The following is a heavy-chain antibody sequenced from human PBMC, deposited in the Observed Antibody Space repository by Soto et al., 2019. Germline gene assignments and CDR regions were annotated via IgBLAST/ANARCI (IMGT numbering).Heavy chain of an antibody. J-gene: IGHJ4*02. D-gene: IGHD2-15*01. Sequence: ASVKVSCKASGGTFSSYAISWVRQAPGQGLEWMGWISAYNGNTNYAQKLQGRVTMTTDTSTSTAYMELRSLRSDDTAVYYCARVRYHCSGGSCFSKGHDDYWGQGTLVTVSS. V-gene: IGHV1-18*01. CDR1: GGTFSSYA. CDR3: ARVRYHCSGGSCFSKGHDDY. CDR2: ISAYNGNT.